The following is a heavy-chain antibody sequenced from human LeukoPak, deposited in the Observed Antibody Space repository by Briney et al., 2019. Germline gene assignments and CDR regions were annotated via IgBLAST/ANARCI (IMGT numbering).Heavy chain of an antibody. Sequence: PGGALRLSCAASGFTFSNAWMNWVRQAPGKGLEWGGLIKSKTDGGTTDYAAPVKGRFTISRDDSKNTLYLQMNSLKTEDTAVYYCATLNIAAAVDYWGQGTLVTVSS. D-gene: IGHD6-13*01. CDR1: GFTFSNAW. CDR3: ATLNIAAAVDY. CDR2: IKSKTDGGTT. J-gene: IGHJ4*02. V-gene: IGHV3-15*01.